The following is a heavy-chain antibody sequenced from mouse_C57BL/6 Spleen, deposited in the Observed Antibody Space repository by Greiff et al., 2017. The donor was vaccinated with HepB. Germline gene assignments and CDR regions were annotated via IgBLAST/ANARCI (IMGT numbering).Heavy chain of an antibody. CDR3: ARGSLGGAFAY. J-gene: IGHJ3*01. Sequence: EVQLQQSGPELVKPGASVKISCKASGYTFTDYYMNWVKQSHGKSLEWIGDINPNNGGTSYNQKFKGKATLTVDKSSSTAYMELRSLTSEDSAVYYCARGSLGGAFAYWGQGTLVTVSA. CDR1: GYTFTDYY. D-gene: IGHD3-3*01. V-gene: IGHV1-26*01. CDR2: INPNNGGT.